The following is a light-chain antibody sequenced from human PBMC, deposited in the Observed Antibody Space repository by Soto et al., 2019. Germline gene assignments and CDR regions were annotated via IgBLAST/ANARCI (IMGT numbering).Light chain of an antibody. CDR3: AAWDDSLDGSYV. V-gene: IGLV1-44*01. Sequence: QAVVTQPPSVSGPPGQRVTISCSGSSSNIGTNSVNWYQAVPGTAPKLIIYSNDMRASGVHDRFSGSKSGTSASLDISGLQSEDEADYYCAAWDDSLDGSYVFGIGTKVTVL. J-gene: IGLJ1*01. CDR2: SND. CDR1: SSNIGTNS.